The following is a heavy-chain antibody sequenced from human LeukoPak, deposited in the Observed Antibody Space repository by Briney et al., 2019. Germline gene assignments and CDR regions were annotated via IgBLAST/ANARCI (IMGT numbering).Heavy chain of an antibody. D-gene: IGHD3-22*01. J-gene: IGHJ4*02. Sequence: GGSLRLSCAASGFTFSSYAMHWVRQAPGKGLEYVSAIGSNGGSTYYANSVKGRFTISRDNSKNTLYLQMGSLRAEDMAVYYCARDGEVVLDYWGQGTLVTVSS. V-gene: IGHV3-64*01. CDR3: ARDGEVVLDY. CDR2: IGSNGGST. CDR1: GFTFSSYA.